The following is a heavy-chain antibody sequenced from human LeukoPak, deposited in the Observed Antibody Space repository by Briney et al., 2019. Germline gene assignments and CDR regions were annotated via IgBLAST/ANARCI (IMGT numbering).Heavy chain of an antibody. V-gene: IGHV5-51*01. D-gene: IGHD4-11*01. J-gene: IGHJ4*02. CDR3: NLQSGSDNFDY. Sequence: HGESLKISCKGSGYSFTSYWIGWVRQMPGKSLEWMGIIYPGDSDTRYSPSFQGQVTISADKSTSTAYLQWSSLKASDTAMYYCNLQSGSDNFDYWGQGTLVTVSS. CDR1: GYSFTSYW. CDR2: IYPGDSDT.